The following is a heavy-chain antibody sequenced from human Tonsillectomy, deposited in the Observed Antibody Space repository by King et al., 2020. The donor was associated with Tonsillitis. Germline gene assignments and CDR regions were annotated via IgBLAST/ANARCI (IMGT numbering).Heavy chain of an antibody. CDR2: ISGSGSNT. J-gene: IGHJ4*02. V-gene: IGHV3-23*04. Sequence: EVQLVESGGGLVQPGGSLRLSCAASGFTFSSYALTWVRQTPGKGLEWVSTISGSGSNTYYADSVKGRFIISRDNSKNTLSLQMNSLRAEDTAVYYCAKIYGDSDYWGQGTLVTVSS. D-gene: IGHD4-17*01. CDR3: AKIYGDSDY. CDR1: GFTFSSYA.